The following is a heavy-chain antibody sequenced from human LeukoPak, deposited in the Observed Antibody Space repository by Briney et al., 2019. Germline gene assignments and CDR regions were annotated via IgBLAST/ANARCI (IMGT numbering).Heavy chain of an antibody. CDR2: ISSSSSYI. CDR1: GFTFSSYS. J-gene: IGHJ3*02. CDR3: ARAVGERWLQFAAFDI. D-gene: IGHD5-24*01. V-gene: IGHV3-21*01. Sequence: NSGGSLRLSCAASGFTFSSYSMNWVRQAPGKGLEWVSSISSSSSYIYYADSVKGRFTISRDNAKNSLYLQMNSLRAEDTAVYYCARAVGERWLQFAAFDIWGQGTMVTVSS.